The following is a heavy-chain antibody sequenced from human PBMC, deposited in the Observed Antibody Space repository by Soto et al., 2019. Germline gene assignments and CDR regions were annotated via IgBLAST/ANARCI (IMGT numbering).Heavy chain of an antibody. V-gene: IGHV4-59*08. CDR2: IYYSGST. CDR1: GGSINSYY. J-gene: IGHJ4*02. CDR3: ASQGY. Sequence: QVQLQESGPGLVKPSETLSLTCTVSGGSINSYYWSWIRQPPGKGLEWIGYIYYSGSTNYNPSLKXXVTISVDTSKNQFSLKLTSVTAADTAVYYCASQGYWGQGTLVTVSS.